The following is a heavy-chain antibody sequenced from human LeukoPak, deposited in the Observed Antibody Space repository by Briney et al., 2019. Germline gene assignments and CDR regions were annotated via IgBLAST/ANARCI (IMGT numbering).Heavy chain of an antibody. V-gene: IGHV4-34*01. CDR3: ARDGAAAGTGGGLY. CDR2: INHSGST. D-gene: IGHD6-13*01. CDR1: GFTFSSYG. Sequence: GSLRLSCAASGFTFSSYGMHWVRQPPGKGLEWIGEINHSGSTNYNPSLKSRVTISVDTSKNQFSLKLSSVTVADTAVYYCARDGAAAGTGGGLYWGQGTLVTVSS. J-gene: IGHJ4*02.